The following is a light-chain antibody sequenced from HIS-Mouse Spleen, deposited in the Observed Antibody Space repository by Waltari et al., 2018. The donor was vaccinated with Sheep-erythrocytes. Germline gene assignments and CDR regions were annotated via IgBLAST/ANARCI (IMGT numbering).Light chain of an antibody. Sequence: QSALTQPRSVSGSPGQSVTISCTGTSSHVGGYNYVPCYQQHPGKAPKLMIYDVSKRPSGVPDRFSGSKSGNTASLTISGLQAEDEADYYCCSYAGSYNHVFATGTKVTVL. CDR3: CSYAGSYNHV. J-gene: IGLJ1*01. V-gene: IGLV2-11*01. CDR2: DVS. CDR1: SSHVGGYNY.